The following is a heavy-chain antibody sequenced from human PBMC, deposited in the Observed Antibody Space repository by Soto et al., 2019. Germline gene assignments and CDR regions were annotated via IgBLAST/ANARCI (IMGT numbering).Heavy chain of an antibody. CDR1: GGSFSGYY. D-gene: IGHD1-26*01. V-gene: IGHV4-34*01. CDR2: INHSGST. Sequence: XETLSLSCAVYGGSFSGYYWSWIRQPPGKGLEWIGEINHSGSTNYNPSLKSRVTISVDTSKNQFSLKLSSVTAADTAVYYCAREGIFSGSYPYYYYGMDAGGQGTTVTVSS. J-gene: IGHJ6*02. CDR3: AREGIFSGSYPYYYYGMDA.